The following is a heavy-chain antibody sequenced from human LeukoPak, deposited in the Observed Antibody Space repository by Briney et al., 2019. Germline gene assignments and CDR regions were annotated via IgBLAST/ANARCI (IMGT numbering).Heavy chain of an antibody. CDR2: LSGSGGST. D-gene: IGHD3-22*01. Sequence: GGSLRLSCAASGFTFSSYVMSWVRQAPGEGLEWVSALSGSGGSTYYADSVKGRFTISRDNSKNTLYLQMNSLRADDTAVYYCAKGAYVGGSSGYYPIWGQGTMVTVSS. J-gene: IGHJ3*01. V-gene: IGHV3-23*01. CDR3: AKGAYVGGSSGYYPI. CDR1: GFTFSSYV.